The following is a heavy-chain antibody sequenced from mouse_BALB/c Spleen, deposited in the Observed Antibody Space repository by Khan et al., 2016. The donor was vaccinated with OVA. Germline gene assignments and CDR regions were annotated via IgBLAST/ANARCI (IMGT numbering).Heavy chain of an antibody. CDR1: GYTFSGYW. V-gene: IGHV1-9*01. Sequence: VQLQQSGAELMKPGASVKISCKATGYTFSGYWIEWVKQRPGHGLEWIGEILPGSGSTNYNEKFKGKATFTADTSSNTAYMQLSSLTSEDSAVYYWARYGNHCYFDVWGAGTTVTVSS. D-gene: IGHD2-1*01. CDR2: ILPGSGST. J-gene: IGHJ1*01. CDR3: ARYGNHCYFDV.